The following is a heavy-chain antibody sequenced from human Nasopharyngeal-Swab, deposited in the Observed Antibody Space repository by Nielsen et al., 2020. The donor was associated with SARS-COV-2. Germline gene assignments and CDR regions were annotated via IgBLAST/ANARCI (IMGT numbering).Heavy chain of an antibody. V-gene: IGHV5-51*01. CDR3: ARQQGLQSFAFDI. J-gene: IGHJ3*02. Sequence: VRQMPGKGLEWMGIIYPGDSDTRYSPSFQGQVTISADKSISTAYLQWSSLKASDTAMYYCARQQGLQSFAFDIWGQGTMVTVPS. CDR2: IYPGDSDT. D-gene: IGHD4-11*01.